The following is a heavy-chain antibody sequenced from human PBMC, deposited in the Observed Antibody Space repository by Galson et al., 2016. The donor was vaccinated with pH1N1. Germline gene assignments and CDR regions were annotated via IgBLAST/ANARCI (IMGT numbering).Heavy chain of an antibody. CDR1: GFSFSTYS. D-gene: IGHD2-2*01. V-gene: IGHV3-21*01. Sequence: SLRLSCAASGFSFSTYSMNWVHQAPGKGLEWVSYISSSGSYKNYADSVKARFIISRDNAKNSLYLQMNSLRAEDTAVYYCATYCISSSCYEGSFDYWGQGTLVTVSS. J-gene: IGHJ4*02. CDR3: ATYCISSSCYEGSFDY. CDR2: ISSSGSYK.